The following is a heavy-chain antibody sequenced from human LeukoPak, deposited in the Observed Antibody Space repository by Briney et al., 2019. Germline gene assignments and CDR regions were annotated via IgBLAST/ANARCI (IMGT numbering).Heavy chain of an antibody. D-gene: IGHD2-21*02. Sequence: SQTLSLTCTVSGGSISSGSYYWSWIRQPAGKGLEWIGRIYTSGSTNYNPSLKSRVTISVDTSKNQFSLKLSSVTAADTAVYYCAREEVEEYCGGDCPRNWFDPWGQGTLVTVSS. CDR2: IYTSGST. V-gene: IGHV4-61*02. CDR1: GGSISSGSYY. J-gene: IGHJ5*02. CDR3: AREEVEEYCGGDCPRNWFDP.